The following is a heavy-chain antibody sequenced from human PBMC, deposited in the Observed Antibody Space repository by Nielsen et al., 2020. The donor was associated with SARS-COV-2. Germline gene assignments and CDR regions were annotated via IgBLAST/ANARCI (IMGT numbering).Heavy chain of an antibody. CDR2: IYYSGST. D-gene: IGHD3-3*01. Sequence: SDTLSLTCTVSGGSISSGGYYWSWIRQHPGKGLEWIGYIYYSGSTYYNPSLKSRVTISVDTSKNQFSLKLSSVTAADTAVYYCARRGYQTHYFDYWGQGTLVTVSS. V-gene: IGHV4-31*03. CDR1: GGSISSGGYY. J-gene: IGHJ4*02. CDR3: ARRGYQTHYFDY.